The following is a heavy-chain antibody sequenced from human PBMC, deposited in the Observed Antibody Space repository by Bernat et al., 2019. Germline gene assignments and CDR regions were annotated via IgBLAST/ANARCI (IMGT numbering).Heavy chain of an antibody. CDR2: IRAYNGNT. CDR3: ARVPHPDIFYYDSSGYLPAFDI. V-gene: IGHV1-18*01. Sequence: QVQLVQSGAEVKKPGASVKVSCKASGYTFTSYGISWVRQAPGQGLEWMGWIRAYNGNTNDAQKLQGRVTMTTDTSTRTAYMELRSLRSDDTAVYYCARVPHPDIFYYDSSGYLPAFDIWGQGTMVTVSS. CDR1: GYTFTSYG. J-gene: IGHJ3*02. D-gene: IGHD3-22*01.